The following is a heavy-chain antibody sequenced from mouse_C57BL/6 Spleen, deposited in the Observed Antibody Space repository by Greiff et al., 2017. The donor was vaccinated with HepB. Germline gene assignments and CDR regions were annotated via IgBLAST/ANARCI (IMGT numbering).Heavy chain of an antibody. CDR2: ISSGSSTI. CDR3: ARWGNYYFDY. V-gene: IGHV5-17*01. Sequence: EVKVVESGGGLVKPGGSLKLSCAASGFTFSDYGMHWVRQAPEKGLEWVAYISSGSSTIYYADTVKGRFTISRDNAKNTLFLQMTSLRSEDTAMYYCARWGNYYFDYWGQGTTLTVSS. CDR1: GFTFSDYG. D-gene: IGHD2-1*01. J-gene: IGHJ2*01.